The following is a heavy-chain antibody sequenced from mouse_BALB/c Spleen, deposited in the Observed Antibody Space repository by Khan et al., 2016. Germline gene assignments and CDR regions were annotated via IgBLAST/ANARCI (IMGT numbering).Heavy chain of an antibody. CDR2: INSNGGGT. CDR3: ARMARTIN. J-gene: IGHJ2*01. V-gene: IGHV5-6-3*01. CDR1: GFTFSSYG. Sequence: EVELVESGAGLVQPGGSLKLSCAASGFTFSSYGMSWVRQTPDKRLELVATINSNGGGTYYPDNVKGRFTFSRDNAKNTPYLQMSSLKSEDTAMYCSARMARTINWGHGTTPAVSS.